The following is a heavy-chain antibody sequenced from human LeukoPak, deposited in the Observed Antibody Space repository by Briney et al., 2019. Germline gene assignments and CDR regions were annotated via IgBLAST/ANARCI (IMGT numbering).Heavy chain of an antibody. CDR3: ASYGGYDY. Sequence: GGSLRLSCAASGFTFSSYWMHWVRQAPGKGMGGVSRINSDGSSTMYADSVKGRFTISRDNAKNTLYLQMNSLRAEDTAVYYCASYGGYDYWGQGTLVTVSS. CDR2: INSDGSST. J-gene: IGHJ4*02. V-gene: IGHV3-74*03. D-gene: IGHD5-12*01. CDR1: GFTFSSYW.